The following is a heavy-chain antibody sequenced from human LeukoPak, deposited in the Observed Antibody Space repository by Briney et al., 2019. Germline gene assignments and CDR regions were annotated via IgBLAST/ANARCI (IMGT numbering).Heavy chain of an antibody. CDR1: GGSISSGGYY. D-gene: IGHD2-15*01. Sequence: PSQTLSLTCTVSGGSISSGGYYWSWIRQPVGKGLGWIGHIYTSGSTNYNPSLKSRVTISVDTSKNQFSLKLSSVTAADTAVYYCARDRVVVTARQNYYMDVWGKGTTVTVSS. V-gene: IGHV4-61*09. CDR3: ARDRVVVTARQNYYMDV. J-gene: IGHJ6*03. CDR2: IYTSGST.